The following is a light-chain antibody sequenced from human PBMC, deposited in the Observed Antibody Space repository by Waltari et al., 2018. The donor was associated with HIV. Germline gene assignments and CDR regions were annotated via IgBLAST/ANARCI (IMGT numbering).Light chain of an antibody. V-gene: IGLV2-14*01. CDR1: NSAFGHYNF. J-gene: IGLJ2*01. CDR3: TSYTMNDTLI. Sequence: QSVVTQSASVSGFPGQSITISCTGRNSAFGHYNFISWYQHPPGKVPKLIIYEIETPSSGVSDRFSGSKSGKTASLTISGLRAEDEADYYCTSYTMNDTLIFGGGTRVTVL. CDR2: EIE.